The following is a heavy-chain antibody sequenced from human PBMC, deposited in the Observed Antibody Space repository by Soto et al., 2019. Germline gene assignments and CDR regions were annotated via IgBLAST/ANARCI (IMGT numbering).Heavy chain of an antibody. D-gene: IGHD6-13*01. CDR3: ARDRSAAAGYFDY. CDR2: INAGNGNT. Sequence: QVQLVQSGAEVKKPGASVKVSCKASGYTFTSYAMHWVHQAPGQRLEWMGWINAGNGNTKYSQKFQGRVTITRDTSASTAYMELSSLRSEDTAVYYCARDRSAAAGYFDYWGQGTLVTVSS. J-gene: IGHJ4*02. V-gene: IGHV1-3*01. CDR1: GYTFTSYA.